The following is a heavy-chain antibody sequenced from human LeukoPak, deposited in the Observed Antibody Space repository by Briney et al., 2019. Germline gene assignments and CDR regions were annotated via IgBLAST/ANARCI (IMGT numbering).Heavy chain of an antibody. CDR2: MNPNTGET. Sequence: GASVRVSCKASGYTFRSYDINWVRQATGQGLEWMGYMNPNTGETGFTERFEGRLSMTSDPSISTAYMELSSLRSEDTAVYYCARGRRSSSWVRFDPWGQGTLVTVSS. CDR3: ARGRRSSSWVRFDP. J-gene: IGHJ5*02. V-gene: IGHV1-8*01. D-gene: IGHD6-13*01. CDR1: GYTFRSYD.